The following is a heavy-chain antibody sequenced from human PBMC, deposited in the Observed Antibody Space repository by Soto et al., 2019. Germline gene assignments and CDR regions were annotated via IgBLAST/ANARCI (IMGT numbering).Heavy chain of an antibody. D-gene: IGHD3-22*01. CDR1: GGSFSGYY. J-gene: IGHJ5*02. CDR2: INHSGST. Sequence: QVQLQQWGAGLLKPSETLSLTCAVYGGSFSGYYWSWIRQPPGKGLEWIGEINHSGSTNYNPSLKSGVTISVDTSKNQFSLKLSSVTAADTVVYYCARKMPTMIVVVIQNWFDPWGQGTLVTVSS. CDR3: ARKMPTMIVVVIQNWFDP. V-gene: IGHV4-34*01.